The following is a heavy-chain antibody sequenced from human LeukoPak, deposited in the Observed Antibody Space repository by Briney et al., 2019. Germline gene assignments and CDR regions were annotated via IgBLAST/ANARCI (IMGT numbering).Heavy chain of an antibody. CDR1: GLRFGSFW. Sequence: GGSLRLSCAVSGLRFGSFWMSWVRQAPGKGLEWVANINQDGSEKYFVDSERGRFTISRDNSKNSLHLQMNTLRAEDTAVYYCARERDGRFFDYWGQGTLVTVSS. V-gene: IGHV3-7*01. CDR3: ARERDGRFFDY. CDR2: INQDGSEK. D-gene: IGHD5-24*01. J-gene: IGHJ4*02.